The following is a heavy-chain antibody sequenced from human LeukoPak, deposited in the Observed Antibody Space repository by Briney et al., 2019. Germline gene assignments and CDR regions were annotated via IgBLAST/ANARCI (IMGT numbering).Heavy chain of an antibody. Sequence: GGSLRLSCAASKSAFSSYAMSWVRQAPGKGLEWVSAISGGGGNTYYADSVKGRFTISRDNSKNTLYLQMNSLRAEDTAVYYCGKNRYSGSLSPFDIWGQGTMVTVSS. D-gene: IGHD1-26*01. CDR3: GKNRYSGSLSPFDI. CDR2: ISGGGGNT. J-gene: IGHJ3*02. CDR1: KSAFSSYA. V-gene: IGHV3-23*01.